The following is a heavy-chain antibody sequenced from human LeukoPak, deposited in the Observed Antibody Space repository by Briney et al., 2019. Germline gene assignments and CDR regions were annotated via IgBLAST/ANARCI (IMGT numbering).Heavy chain of an antibody. CDR1: GGSLSGYY. D-gene: IGHD3-16*01. J-gene: IGHJ4*02. CDR2: INHSGST. Sequence: SETLSLTCAVYGGSLSGYYWSWIRQPPGKGLEWIGEINHSGSTNYNPSLKSRVTISVDTSKNQFSLKLSSVTAADTAVYYCARGLYDYVWGSYPAYFDYWGQGTLVTVSS. CDR3: ARGLYDYVWGSYPAYFDY. V-gene: IGHV4-34*01.